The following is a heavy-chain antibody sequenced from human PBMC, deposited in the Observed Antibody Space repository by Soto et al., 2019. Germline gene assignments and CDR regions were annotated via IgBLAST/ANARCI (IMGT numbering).Heavy chain of an antibody. J-gene: IGHJ4*02. CDR2: ISTYNGNT. V-gene: IGHV1-18*01. Sequence: QVQLVQSGAEVKKPGASVKVSCRASGYTFTTYGMSWVRQAPGQGLDWMGWISTYNGNTKYAERLQWRVTMTTDTTTSTADMELRSLRSDDTAVYYCARGPTDYYDNSGNYFLDYWGQGTLVTVSS. CDR3: ARGPTDYYDNSGNYFLDY. D-gene: IGHD3-22*01. CDR1: GYTFTTYG.